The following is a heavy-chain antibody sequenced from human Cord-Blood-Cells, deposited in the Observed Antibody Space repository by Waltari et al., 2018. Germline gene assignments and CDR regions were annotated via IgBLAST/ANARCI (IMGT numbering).Heavy chain of an antibody. D-gene: IGHD2-15*01. CDR2: ISGSGGST. J-gene: IGHJ4*02. CDR3: AKSSGMWRKDGGGY. V-gene: IGHV3-23*04. Sequence: EVQLVESGGGLVQPGGSLRLSCAASGLPFSSSAMRCVRQAPGKGLEWVSAISGSGGSTYYADPVKGRFTISRDNSKNTLYLQMNSLRAEDTAVYYCAKSSGMWRKDGGGYWGQGTLVTVSS. CDR1: GLPFSSSA.